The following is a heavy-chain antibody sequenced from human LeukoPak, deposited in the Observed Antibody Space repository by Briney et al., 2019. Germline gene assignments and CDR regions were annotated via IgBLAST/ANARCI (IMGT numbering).Heavy chain of an antibody. CDR3: AKVTLYSSGWSRFDP. CDR1: GFTFSSYA. V-gene: IGHV3-23*01. CDR2: ISGSGGST. D-gene: IGHD6-19*01. J-gene: IGHJ5*02. Sequence: GGSLRLSCAASGFTFSSYAMSWVRQAPGKGLEWVSAISGSGGSTYYADSVKGRFTISRDNSKNTLYLQMNSLRAEDTAVYYCAKVTLYSSGWSRFDPWGQGTLVTVSS.